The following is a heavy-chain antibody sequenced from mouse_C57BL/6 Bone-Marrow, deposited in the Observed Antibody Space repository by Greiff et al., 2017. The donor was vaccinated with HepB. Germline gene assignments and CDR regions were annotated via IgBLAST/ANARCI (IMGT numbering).Heavy chain of an antibody. CDR1: GYSFTGYY. CDR2: INPSTGGT. V-gene: IGHV1-42*01. CDR3: ARKEYYFDY. J-gene: IGHJ2*01. Sequence: VQLQQSGPELVKPGASVKISCKASGYSFTGYYMNWVKQSPEKSLEWIGAINPSTGGTTYNQKFKAKATLTVDKSSSTAYMQLKSLTSEDSAVYYCARKEYYFDYWGQGTTLTVSS.